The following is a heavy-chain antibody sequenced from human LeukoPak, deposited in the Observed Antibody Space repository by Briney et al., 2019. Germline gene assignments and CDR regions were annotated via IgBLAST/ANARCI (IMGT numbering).Heavy chain of an antibody. V-gene: IGHV3-23*01. D-gene: IGHD3-22*01. CDR1: GFTFSSYA. J-gene: IGHJ4*02. CDR2: ISNSGGST. CDR3: AKKASSGYYYAFDY. Sequence: GGCLRLSCAASGFTFSSYAMSWVRQGPGKGLEWVSAISNSGGSTYYADSVKGRFTISKDNSKNTLYLEMNSLSAEDTAVYYCAKKASSGYYYAFDYWGQGTLVTVSS.